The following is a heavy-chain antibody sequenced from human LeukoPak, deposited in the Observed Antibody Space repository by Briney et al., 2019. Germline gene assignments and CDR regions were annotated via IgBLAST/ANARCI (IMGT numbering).Heavy chain of an antibody. CDR3: ATLVSTRYYFDY. D-gene: IGHD5/OR15-5a*01. CDR2: IYTSGST. V-gene: IGHV4-61*02. J-gene: IGHJ4*02. Sequence: NPSQTLSLTCTVSGGSISSGSYYWSWIRQPAGKGLEWIGRIYTSGSTNYNPSLKSRVTISIDTSKNQFSLRLTSVTAADTAVYFCATLVSTRYYFDYWGQGTLVTVSS. CDR1: GGSISSGSYY.